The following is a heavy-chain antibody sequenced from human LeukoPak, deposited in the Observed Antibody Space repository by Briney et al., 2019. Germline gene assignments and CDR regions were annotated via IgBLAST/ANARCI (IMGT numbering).Heavy chain of an antibody. CDR1: GGSISSSDW. CDR3: ARDRRYYDSSGYIRGFDY. J-gene: IGHJ4*02. CDR2: IYHSGST. Sequence: PSETLSLTCAVSGGSISSSDWGSWVRQPPGKGLEWIGEIYHSGSTNYNPSLKSRVTTSVDKPKNTFSLNLSSVTAAETAVYCCARDRRYYDSSGYIRGFDYWGQGTLVTVSS. V-gene: IGHV4-4*01. D-gene: IGHD3-22*01.